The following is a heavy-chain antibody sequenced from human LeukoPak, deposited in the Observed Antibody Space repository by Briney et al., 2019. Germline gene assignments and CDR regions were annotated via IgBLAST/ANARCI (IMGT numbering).Heavy chain of an antibody. Sequence: SEALSLTCTVSGGSISSNKYYWGWIRQPPGKGLEWIGSIYYSGSTYYNPTLKSRVTTFVDTSKNQFSLKLSSVTAADTAVYYCATPYSGGYQGLDIWGQGTMVTVSS. V-gene: IGHV4-39*01. CDR1: GGSISSNKYY. CDR2: IYYSGST. J-gene: IGHJ3*02. CDR3: ATPYSGGYQGLDI. D-gene: IGHD1-26*01.